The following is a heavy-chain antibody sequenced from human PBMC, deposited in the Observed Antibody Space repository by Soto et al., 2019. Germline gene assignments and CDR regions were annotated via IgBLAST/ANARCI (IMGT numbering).Heavy chain of an antibody. CDR3: ARERDSSGWYVHHDAFDI. J-gene: IGHJ3*02. D-gene: IGHD6-19*01. Sequence: QVQLVQSGAEVKKPGSSVKGSCKASGGTFSSYAISWVRQAPAQGLEWMGGIIPIFGTANYAQKFQGRVTITPDESTSTDYMELSSLRSEDTAVYYCARERDSSGWYVHHDAFDIWGQGTMVTVSS. CDR1: GGTFSSYA. CDR2: IIPIFGTA. V-gene: IGHV1-69*01.